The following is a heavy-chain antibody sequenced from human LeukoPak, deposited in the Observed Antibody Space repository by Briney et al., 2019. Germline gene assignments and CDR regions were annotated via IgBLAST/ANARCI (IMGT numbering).Heavy chain of an antibody. J-gene: IGHJ4*02. CDR3: ARTYCSSSTCLHYYFDY. V-gene: IGHV4-39*01. Sequence: PSETLSLTCTVSGGSISSSSHYWGWIRQPPGKGLEWIGSFHYSGSTYYNPSLKIRVTISVDTSKNQFSLKLSSVTAADTAVYYCARTYCSSSTCLHYYFDYWGQGTLVTVSS. CDR2: FHYSGST. D-gene: IGHD2-2*01. CDR1: GGSISSSSHY.